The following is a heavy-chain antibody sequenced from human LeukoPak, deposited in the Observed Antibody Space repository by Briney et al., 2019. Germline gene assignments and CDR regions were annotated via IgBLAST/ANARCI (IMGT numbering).Heavy chain of an antibody. CDR1: GFIFSSYG. Sequence: GGSLRLSCAASGFIFSSYGMHWVRQAPGKGLEWVAVAYHDEWPGNSKYYVDSVKGRFTVSRDNSKNSLYLQMNSLRVEDTAVYYCVSEILKFNGAKAFDVWGQGTMVTVSS. CDR2: AYHDEWPGNSK. V-gene: IGHV3-33*01. D-gene: IGHD5-24*01. J-gene: IGHJ3*01. CDR3: VSEILKFNGAKAFDV.